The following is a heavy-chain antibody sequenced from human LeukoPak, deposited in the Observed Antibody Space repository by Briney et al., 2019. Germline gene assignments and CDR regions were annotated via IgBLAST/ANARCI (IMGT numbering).Heavy chain of an antibody. Sequence: ASVKVSCKASGYTFTTYGISWVRQAPGQGLEWMGWINPYNGDTNYAQKLQGSVTMTTETSTGTAYMELRSLRSDDTAVYYCARVMHWDIAMARGRGMDVWGQGTTVTVSS. CDR2: INPYNGDT. CDR3: ARVMHWDIAMARGRGMDV. V-gene: IGHV1-18*01. D-gene: IGHD5-18*01. CDR1: GYTFTTYG. J-gene: IGHJ6*02.